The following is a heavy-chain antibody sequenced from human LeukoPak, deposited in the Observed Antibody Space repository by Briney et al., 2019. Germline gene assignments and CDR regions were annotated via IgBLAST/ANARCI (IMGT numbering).Heavy chain of an antibody. J-gene: IGHJ4*02. Sequence: GGSLRLSWAASGFTFSTYWMSWVRQAPGKWLEWVANTKEDGGEKYYVDSVKGRFTISRDNAENSLYLQMNSLRAEDTAVYYCARRSVAGSLDYWGQGTLVTVSS. CDR1: GFTFSTYW. CDR2: TKEDGGEK. V-gene: IGHV3-7*01. CDR3: ARRSVAGSLDY. D-gene: IGHD6-19*01.